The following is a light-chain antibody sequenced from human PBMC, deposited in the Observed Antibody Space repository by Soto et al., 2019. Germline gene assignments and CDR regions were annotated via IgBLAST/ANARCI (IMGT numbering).Light chain of an antibody. Sequence: QSVLTQPPSVSAAPGQKGTISCSVSSSNIGGNSVSWYQQLPGTAPKLLIYDDNKRPSGIPDRFSGSKSDTSATLGITGFQTGDEADYYCGSWDSSLSAYVFGTGTKVTVL. CDR2: DDN. V-gene: IGLV1-51*01. CDR3: GSWDSSLSAYV. J-gene: IGLJ1*01. CDR1: SSNIGGNS.